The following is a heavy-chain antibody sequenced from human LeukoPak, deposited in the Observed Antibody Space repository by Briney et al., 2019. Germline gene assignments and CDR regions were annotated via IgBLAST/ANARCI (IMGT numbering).Heavy chain of an antibody. D-gene: IGHD4-11*01. CDR2: INHSGNT. V-gene: IGHV4-34*01. Sequence: PSETLSLTCAVYGGSFSGYYWSWIRQPPGKGLEWIGEINHSGNTNYKPSLKSRVTISVDTSKNQFSLKLSSVTAADTSVYYCARTGYSNGYYYGMDVWGQGTTVTVSS. CDR1: GGSFSGYY. J-gene: IGHJ6*02. CDR3: ARTGYSNGYYYGMDV.